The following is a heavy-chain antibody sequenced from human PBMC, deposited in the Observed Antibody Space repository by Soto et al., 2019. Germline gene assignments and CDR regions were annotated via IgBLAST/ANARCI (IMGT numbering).Heavy chain of an antibody. CDR1: GGSISSSSYY. J-gene: IGHJ6*02. D-gene: IGHD1-1*01. CDR3: ARDYGTNYYYGMDV. CDR2: IYYSGST. V-gene: IGHV4-39*02. Sequence: SETLSLTCTVSGGSISSSSYYWGWIRQPPGKGQEWIGSIYYSGSTYYNPSLKSRVTISVDTSKNQFSLKLSSVTAADTAVYYCARDYGTNYYYGMDVWGQGTTVTVSS.